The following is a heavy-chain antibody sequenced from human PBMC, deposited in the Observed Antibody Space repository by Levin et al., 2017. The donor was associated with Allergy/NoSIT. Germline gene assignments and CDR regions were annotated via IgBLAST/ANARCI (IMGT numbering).Heavy chain of an antibody. J-gene: IGHJ3*02. D-gene: IGHD3-22*01. V-gene: IGHV3-23*01. CDR1: GFTFSSYA. CDR2: ISGSGGST. CDR3: AKYDSKGDGAFDI. Sequence: GGSLRLSCAASGFTFSSYAMSWVRQAPGKGLEWVSAISGSGGSTYYADSVKGRFTISRDNSKNTLFLQMNSLRAEDTAVYYCAKYDSKGDGAFDIWGQGTMVTVSS.